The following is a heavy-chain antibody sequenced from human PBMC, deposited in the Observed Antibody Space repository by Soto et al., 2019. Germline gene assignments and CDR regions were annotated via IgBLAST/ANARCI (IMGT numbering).Heavy chain of an antibody. D-gene: IGHD6-13*01. V-gene: IGHV3-74*03. CDR3: ARGGLQHALDV. CDR2: VNNDGTDT. J-gene: IGHJ6*02. Sequence: EVQLVESGGGLVQPGGSLRLTCAASGFTFSNYWMYWVRQAPGKGLVWVSRVNNDGTDTTHADSVKGRFTISRDNAENTLYLQMNSLRAEDTAVYYCARGGLQHALDVWGQGSTVTVSS. CDR1: GFTFSNYW.